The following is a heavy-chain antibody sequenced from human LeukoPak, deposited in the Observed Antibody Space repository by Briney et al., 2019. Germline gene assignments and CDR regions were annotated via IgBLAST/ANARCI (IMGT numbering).Heavy chain of an antibody. CDR2: INPNSGGT. Sequence: ASVKVSCKASGYTFTGSYMNWVRQAPGQGLEWMGWINPNSGGTNYAQKFQGRVTMTRDTSISTAYMELSRLTSDDTAVYFCARETYYSSGNVYNRIDYWGQGTLVTVSS. CDR1: GYTFTGSY. D-gene: IGHD3-10*01. CDR3: ARETYYSSGNVYNRIDY. J-gene: IGHJ4*02. V-gene: IGHV1-2*02.